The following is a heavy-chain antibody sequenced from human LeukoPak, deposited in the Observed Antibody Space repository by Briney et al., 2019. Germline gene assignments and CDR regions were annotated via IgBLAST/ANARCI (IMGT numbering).Heavy chain of an antibody. CDR1: GFTFSSYG. CDR3: ARGTLRYFDWLLAFDY. J-gene: IGHJ4*02. D-gene: IGHD3-9*01. Sequence: GGSLRLSCAASGFTFSSYGMHWVRQAPGKGLEWVSSISSSSSYIYYADSVKGRFTISRDNAKNSLYLQMNSLRAEDTAVYYCARGTLRYFDWLLAFDYWGQGTLVTVSS. V-gene: IGHV3-21*01. CDR2: ISSSSSYI.